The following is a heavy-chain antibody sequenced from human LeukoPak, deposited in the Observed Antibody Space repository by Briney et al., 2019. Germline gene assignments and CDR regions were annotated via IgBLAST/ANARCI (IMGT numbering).Heavy chain of an antibody. V-gene: IGHV5-10-1*01. J-gene: IGHJ4*02. CDR3: ARVGRAAAGFDY. D-gene: IGHD6-13*01. CDR1: GYSFTSYW. CDR2: IDPSDSYT. Sequence: GESLKISCKGSGYSFTSYWISWVRQMPGKGLEWMGRIDPSDSYTNYSPSFQGHVTISADKSISTAYLQWSSLKASDTAVYYCARVGRAAAGFDYWGQGTLVTVSS.